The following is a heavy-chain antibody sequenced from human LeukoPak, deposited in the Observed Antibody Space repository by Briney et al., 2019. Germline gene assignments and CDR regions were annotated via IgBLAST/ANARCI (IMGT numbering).Heavy chain of an antibody. J-gene: IGHJ5*02. V-gene: IGHV1-18*01. CDR3: ARDRGRAPFDP. D-gene: IGHD3-10*01. Sequence: ASVKVSCKASGYTFTSYGISWVRQAPGQGLEWMGWISAHNGDTHYAQNLQGRVTMTTDTSTSTAYMELRSLRSDDTAVYYCARDRGRAPFDPWGQGTLVTVS. CDR2: ISAHNGDT. CDR1: GYTFTSYG.